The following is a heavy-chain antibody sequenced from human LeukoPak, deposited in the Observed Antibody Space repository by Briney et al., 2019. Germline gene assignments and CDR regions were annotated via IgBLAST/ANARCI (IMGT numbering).Heavy chain of an antibody. D-gene: IGHD5-12*01. V-gene: IGHV1-3*01. Sequence: ASVKVSCKASGYTFTSYPMIWVRQAPGQRLEWMGWINAGNGNTKYSQKFQGRVTITRDTSASTAYMDLSSLRSEDTAVYYCARATSMVATPPGYWGQGTLVTVSS. CDR2: INAGNGNT. CDR3: ARATSMVATPPGY. J-gene: IGHJ4*02. CDR1: GYTFTSYP.